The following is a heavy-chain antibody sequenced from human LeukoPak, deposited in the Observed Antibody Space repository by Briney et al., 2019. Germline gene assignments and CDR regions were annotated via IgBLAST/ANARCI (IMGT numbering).Heavy chain of an antibody. CDR1: GGTFSSYA. J-gene: IGHJ6*02. CDR2: IIPILGIA. V-gene: IGHV1-69*04. CDR3: ARDLGYCSSTSCYYYHGMDV. Sequence: SVTVSCKASGGTFSSYAISWVRQAPGQGLEWMGRIIPILGIANYAQKFQGRVTITADKSTSTAYMELSSLRSEDTAVYYCARDLGYCSSTSCYYYHGMDVWGQGTTVTVSS. D-gene: IGHD2-2*01.